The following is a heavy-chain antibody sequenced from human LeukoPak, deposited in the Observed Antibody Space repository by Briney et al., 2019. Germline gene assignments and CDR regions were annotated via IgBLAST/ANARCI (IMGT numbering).Heavy chain of an antibody. CDR1: GFSFSVYA. J-gene: IGHJ4*02. CDR3: ARGGGAGFEY. CDR2: LYSGGSA. Sequence: GGSLRLSCAASGFSFSVYAMNWVRQAPGKGLEWVSVLYSGGSAYYADSVKGRFTISRDNSANILYLQMNSLTINDTAVYYCARGGGAGFEYWGQGTLVTVSS. V-gene: IGHV3-53*05.